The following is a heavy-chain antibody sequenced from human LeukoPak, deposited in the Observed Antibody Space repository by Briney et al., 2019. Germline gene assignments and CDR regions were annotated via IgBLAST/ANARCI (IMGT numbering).Heavy chain of an antibody. CDR3: ARPRSYYYMDV. V-gene: IGHV4-39*01. Sequence: PSETLSLTCTVSGGSISSSSYYWGWIRQPSGKGLEWIGSIYYSGSTYYNPSLKSRVTISVDTSKNQFSLKLSSVTAADTAVYYCARPRSYYYMDVWGKGTTVTVSS. D-gene: IGHD1-14*01. CDR2: IYYSGST. J-gene: IGHJ6*03. CDR1: GGSISSSSYY.